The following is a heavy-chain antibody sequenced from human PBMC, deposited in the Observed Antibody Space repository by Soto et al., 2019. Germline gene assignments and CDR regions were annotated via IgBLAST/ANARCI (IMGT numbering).Heavy chain of an antibody. CDR3: ASRVEGLYSGNDRYYFDY. CDR1: GGSISTSAYY. CDR2: IYYSGTS. D-gene: IGHD5-12*01. J-gene: IGHJ4*02. V-gene: IGHV4-39*01. Sequence: PSETLSLTCTVSGGSISTSAYYWGWIRQPPGKGLEWIGTIYYSGTSYHNPSLKSRVTISVDTSKNQLSLTLTSVTAADTAVYYCASRVEGLYSGNDRYYFDYWGQGTLVTVSS.